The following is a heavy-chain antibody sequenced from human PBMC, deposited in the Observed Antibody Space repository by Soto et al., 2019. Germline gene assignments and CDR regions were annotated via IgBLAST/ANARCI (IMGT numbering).Heavy chain of an antibody. Sequence: PSETLSLTCTVSGGSISSSNSYWGWVRQPPGKGLEWIGTIYYSGFTYYNPSLKSRVTISVDTSKNQFSLKLNSVTAADTAVYYCARPPTTNLDAFEIWGQGTMVTVSS. CDR3: ARPPTTNLDAFEI. CDR1: GGSISSSNSY. V-gene: IGHV4-39*01. J-gene: IGHJ3*02. CDR2: IYYSGFT. D-gene: IGHD2-8*01.